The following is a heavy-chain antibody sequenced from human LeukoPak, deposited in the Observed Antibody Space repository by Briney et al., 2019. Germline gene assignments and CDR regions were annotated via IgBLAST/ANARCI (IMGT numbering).Heavy chain of an antibody. Sequence: PGGSLRLSCAASGFTFSDYYMSWLRQAPGKGLECLSYISGSGYTIYYADSVKGRFTISRDNAKNSLYLQMNSLRVDDTAVYYCAREGSGSSWGQGTLVTVSS. CDR2: ISGSGYTI. D-gene: IGHD6-13*01. CDR3: AREGSGSS. J-gene: IGHJ4*02. CDR1: GFTFSDYY. V-gene: IGHV3-11*04.